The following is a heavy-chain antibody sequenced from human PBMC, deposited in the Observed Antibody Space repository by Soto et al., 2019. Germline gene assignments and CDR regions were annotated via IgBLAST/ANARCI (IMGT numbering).Heavy chain of an antibody. J-gene: IGHJ4*01. Sequence: PGESLKISCKGSGYSFTNNWISWVRQMPGKGLEWMGRIDPRDSYTNYSPSFQGHVTISVDKSDNTSYLQWNSLEASDSAMYFCARSYCLPNSCYNGYFGYWGRGTLVTVSS. CDR3: ARSYCLPNSCYNGYFGY. D-gene: IGHD2-2*02. CDR1: GYSFTNNW. V-gene: IGHV5-10-1*01. CDR2: IDPRDSYT.